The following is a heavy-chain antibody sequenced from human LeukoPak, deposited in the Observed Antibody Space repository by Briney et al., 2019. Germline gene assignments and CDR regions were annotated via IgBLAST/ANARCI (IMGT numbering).Heavy chain of an antibody. D-gene: IGHD4-17*01. CDR2: INPNSGGT. CDR3: ARDLTTWYYMDV. Sequence: ASVKVSCKASGYTFTGYYMHWVRQAPGQGLEWMGWINPNSGGTNYAQKFQGRVAMTRDTSISTAYMELSRLRSDDTAVYYCARDLTTWYYMDVWGKGTTVTISS. J-gene: IGHJ6*03. CDR1: GYTFTGYY. V-gene: IGHV1-2*02.